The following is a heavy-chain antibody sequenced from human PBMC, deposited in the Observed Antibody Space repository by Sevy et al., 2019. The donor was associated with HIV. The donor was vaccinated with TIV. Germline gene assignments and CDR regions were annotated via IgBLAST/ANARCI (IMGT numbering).Heavy chain of an antibody. Sequence: ASVKVSCKVSGYTLTELSMHWVRQAPGKGLEWMGGFDPEDGETIYAQKFQGRVTMTEDTSTDTACMELSSLRSEDTAVYYCATDFGERAGYSSGWYGGGWGQGTLVTVSS. CDR3: ATDFGERAGYSSGWYGGG. CDR2: FDPEDGET. D-gene: IGHD6-19*01. V-gene: IGHV1-24*01. J-gene: IGHJ4*02. CDR1: GYTLTELS.